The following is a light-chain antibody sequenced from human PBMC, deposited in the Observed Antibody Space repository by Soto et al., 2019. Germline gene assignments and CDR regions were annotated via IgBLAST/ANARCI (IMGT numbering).Light chain of an antibody. CDR1: QSVSSY. CDR3: QPYGGLWK. Sequence: EIVLTQSPGTLSLSPGERATLSCRASQSVSSYLAWYQQKPGQAPRLLIYGASSRATGIPDRFSGSGSGTDFTLTISRLEPDDFATYYCQPYGGLWKFGQGTKVEI. CDR2: GAS. V-gene: IGKV3-20*01. J-gene: IGKJ1*01.